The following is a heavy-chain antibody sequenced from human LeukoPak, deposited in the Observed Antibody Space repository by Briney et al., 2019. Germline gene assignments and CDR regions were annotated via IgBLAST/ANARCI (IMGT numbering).Heavy chain of an antibody. Sequence: GGSLRLSCAASEFSVGSNYMTWVRQAPGKGLEWVSLIYSGGSTYYADSVKGRFTISRDNAKNSLYLQMNSLRAEDTAVYYCARDPYSGTYGDTYYYYRDVWGKGTTVTISS. V-gene: IGHV3-66*01. J-gene: IGHJ6*03. CDR3: ARDPYSGTYGDTYYYYRDV. CDR2: IYSGGST. CDR1: EFSVGSNY. D-gene: IGHD1-26*01.